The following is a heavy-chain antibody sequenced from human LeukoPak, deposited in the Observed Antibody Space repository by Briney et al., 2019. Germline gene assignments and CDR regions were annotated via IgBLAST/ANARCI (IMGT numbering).Heavy chain of an antibody. D-gene: IGHD1-26*01. CDR2: ISGSGGST. V-gene: IGHV3-23*01. J-gene: IGHJ4*02. CDR1: GFTSNNYA. CDR3: AKAYSGSYRYFDY. Sequence: GGSLRLSCAASGFTSNNYAMSWVRQAPGKGLVWVSGISGSGGSTYNAVSVKGRFTISRDNSKNTLYLQMNSLRAEDTAVYYCAKAYSGSYRYFDYWGQGTLVTVSS.